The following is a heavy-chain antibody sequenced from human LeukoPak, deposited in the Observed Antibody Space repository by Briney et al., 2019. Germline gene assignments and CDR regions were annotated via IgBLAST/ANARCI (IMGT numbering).Heavy chain of an antibody. CDR2: IYYTGTT. D-gene: IGHD1-26*01. J-gene: IGHJ5*02. CDR1: DGSVSSGDFH. Sequence: SETLSLTCTVSDGSVSSGDFHWSWIRQPPGKGLEWIGYIYYTGTTNYNPSLKNRVTILLDTSRNQFSLKLTSVTAADTAEYYCARSPGYSGSYDRWGHGTQVTVSS. V-gene: IGHV4-61*08. CDR3: ARSPGYSGSYDR.